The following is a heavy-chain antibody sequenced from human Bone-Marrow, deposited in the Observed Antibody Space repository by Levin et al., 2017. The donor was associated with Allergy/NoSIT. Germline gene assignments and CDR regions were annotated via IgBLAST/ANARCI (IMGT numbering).Heavy chain of an antibody. Sequence: ASVKVSCEASGYTFTNFRITWVRQAPGQGLEWMGWISGHNGNTDYAQRLQGRLTLTTDTSTTTAYMELRSLTYDDPAIYYCVRADPAAEDLDYWGQGTLVTVSS. CDR2: ISGHNGNT. J-gene: IGHJ4*02. CDR3: VRADPAAEDLDY. D-gene: IGHD2-2*01. V-gene: IGHV1-18*01. CDR1: GYTFTNFR.